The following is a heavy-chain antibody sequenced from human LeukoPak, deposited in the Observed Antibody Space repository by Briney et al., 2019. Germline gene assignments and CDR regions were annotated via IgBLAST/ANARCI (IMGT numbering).Heavy chain of an antibody. V-gene: IGHV4-38-2*02. CDR3: VRERNWFGELS. CDR1: GYSISSDYF. Sequence: SETLSLACTVSGYSISSDYFWGWIRQPPGKGLEWIGNIYHSGSTYYNPSLKSRVTMSVDMSKNQFSLRLSSVTAADTAVYYCVRERNWFGELSWGQGTLVTVSP. J-gene: IGHJ5*02. CDR2: IYHSGST. D-gene: IGHD3-10*01.